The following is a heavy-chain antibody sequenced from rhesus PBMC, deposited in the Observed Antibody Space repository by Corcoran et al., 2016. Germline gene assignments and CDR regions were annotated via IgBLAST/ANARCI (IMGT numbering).Heavy chain of an antibody. Sequence: QVQLQESGPGLVKPSETLSLTCAVSGGSFSSYWWSWIRQPPGMGLVWIGEINGNGGSTNYNPSLTCRVTVSKDASKNQCSLRLSSGTAADTAVYYCARSPRNTVTIDYWGQGVLVTGSS. J-gene: IGHJ4*01. CDR1: GGSFSSYW. V-gene: IGHV4-80*01. CDR3: ARSPRNTVTIDY. D-gene: IGHD4-23*01. CDR2: INGNGGST.